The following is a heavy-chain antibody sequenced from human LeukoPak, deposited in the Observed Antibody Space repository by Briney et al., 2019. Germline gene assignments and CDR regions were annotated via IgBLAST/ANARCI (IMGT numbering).Heavy chain of an antibody. D-gene: IGHD6-13*01. CDR3: ATIPAGTRADYFDY. CDR1: GFTFSSYA. J-gene: IGHJ4*02. CDR2: ISGSGGST. Sequence: PGGSLRLSCAASGFTFSSYAMSWVRQAPGKGLEWVSAISGSGGSTYYADSVKGRFTISRDNSKNTLYLQMNSMRAEDTAVYYCATIPAGTRADYFDYWGQGTLVTVSS. V-gene: IGHV3-23*01.